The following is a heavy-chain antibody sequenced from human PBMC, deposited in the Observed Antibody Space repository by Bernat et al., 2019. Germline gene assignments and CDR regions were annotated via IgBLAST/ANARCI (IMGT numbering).Heavy chain of an antibody. V-gene: IGHV3-30*03. CDR2: ISYDGSNK. CDR1: GFTFSSYG. CDR3: ARGPHPDSSGTGSY. Sequence: QVQLVESGGGVVQPGRSLRLSCAASGFTFSSYGMHWVRQAPGKGLDWVAVISYDGSNKYYADSVKGRFTISRDNSKNTLYLQMNSLRVDDTAIYYCARGPHPDSSGTGSYWGQGTLVTVSS. D-gene: IGHD1-1*01. J-gene: IGHJ4*02.